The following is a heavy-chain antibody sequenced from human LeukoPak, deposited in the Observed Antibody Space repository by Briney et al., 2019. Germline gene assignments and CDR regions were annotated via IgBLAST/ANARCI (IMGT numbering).Heavy chain of an antibody. V-gene: IGHV4-59*12. CDR2: IYYSGST. CDR1: GGSISSYY. D-gene: IGHD3-10*01. Sequence: SETLSLTCTVSGGSISSYYWSWIRQPPGKGLEWIGYIYYSGSTNYNPSLKSRVTISVDTSENQFSLRLSSVTAADTAVYYCARGNYYGSGNYYYFDYWGQGTLVTVSS. CDR3: ARGNYYGSGNYYYFDY. J-gene: IGHJ4*02.